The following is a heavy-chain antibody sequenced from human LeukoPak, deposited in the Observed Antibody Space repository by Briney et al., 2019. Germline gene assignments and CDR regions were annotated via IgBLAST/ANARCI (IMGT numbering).Heavy chain of an antibody. J-gene: IGHJ6*02. CDR3: ARGLRGNYGMDV. CDR1: GFTFSDYY. D-gene: IGHD4-17*01. V-gene: IGHV3-11*01. Sequence: GGSLRLSCAASGFTFSDYYMSWLRQAPGKGLEWISHITGSGSNIYYADSVKGRFTISRDNAKNSLYLQMHSLRAEDTAVYYCARGLRGNYGMDVWGQGTTVTVSS. CDR2: ITGSGSNI.